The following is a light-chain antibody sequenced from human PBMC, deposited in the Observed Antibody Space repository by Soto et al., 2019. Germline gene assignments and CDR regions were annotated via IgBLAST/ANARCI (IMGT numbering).Light chain of an antibody. J-gene: IGKJ1*01. CDR3: QQRSNWPRT. V-gene: IGKV3-15*01. Sequence: ETVMTQSPATLSVSPGERATLSCRARQSVNSNLAWYQQKLGQAPRVLIYGASTRATGIPARFSGSGSGTEFILTISSLQSEDFAVYYCQQRSNWPRTFGQGTKVEIK. CDR1: QSVNSN. CDR2: GAS.